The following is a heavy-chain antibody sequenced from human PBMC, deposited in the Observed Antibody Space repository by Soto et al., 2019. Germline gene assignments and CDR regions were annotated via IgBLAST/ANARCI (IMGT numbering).Heavy chain of an antibody. D-gene: IGHD6-13*01. Sequence: GGSLRLSCAASGFTFSSYSMNWVRQAPGKGLESVSSISSSSSYIYYADSVKGRFTISRDNAKNSLYLQMNSLRAEDTAVYYCARDQSGPYSSSWYGYNWFDPWGQGTLVTVS. CDR3: ARDQSGPYSSSWYGYNWFDP. V-gene: IGHV3-21*01. CDR1: GFTFSSYS. J-gene: IGHJ5*02. CDR2: ISSSSSYI.